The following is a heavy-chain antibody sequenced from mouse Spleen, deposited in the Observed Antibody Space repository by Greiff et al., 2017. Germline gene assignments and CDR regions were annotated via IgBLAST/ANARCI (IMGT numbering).Heavy chain of an antibody. V-gene: IGHV2-2*01. Sequence: QVQLKESGPGLVQPSQSLSITCTVSGFSLTSYGVHWVRQSPGKGLEWLGVIWSGGSTDYNAAFISRLSISKDNSKSQVFFKMNSLQADDTAIYYCASHRGAYYDYPWFAYWGQGTLVTVSA. CDR1: GFSLTSYG. D-gene: IGHD2-4*01. J-gene: IGHJ3*01. CDR2: IWSGGST. CDR3: ASHRGAYYDYPWFAY.